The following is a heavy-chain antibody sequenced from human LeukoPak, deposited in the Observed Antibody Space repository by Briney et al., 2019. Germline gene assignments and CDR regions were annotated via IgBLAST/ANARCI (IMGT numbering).Heavy chain of an antibody. CDR2: ISGSGGST. CDR3: AVSRIVGAVDVFDM. CDR1: GFTFSSYA. J-gene: IGHJ3*02. V-gene: IGHV3-23*01. D-gene: IGHD1-26*01. Sequence: PGGSLRLSCAASGFTFSSYAMSWVRQAPGKGLEWVSAISGSGGSTYYADSVKGRFTISRDNSKNTVSLQMNSLRDEDTAVYFCAVSRIVGAVDVFDMWGQGTMVTVSS.